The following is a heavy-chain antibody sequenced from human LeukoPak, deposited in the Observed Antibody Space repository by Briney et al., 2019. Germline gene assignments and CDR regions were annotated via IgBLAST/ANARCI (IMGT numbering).Heavy chain of an antibody. Sequence: GESLRLSCAASGFTFSSYNMNWVRQAPGKGLEWVSSISTSNSYIYYADSVKGRFTISRDNAKHSLYLQINSLRAEDTAVYYCARDASVVPPAMLPLYYYYMDVWGKGTTVTVSS. CDR3: ARDASVVPPAMLPLYYYYMDV. J-gene: IGHJ6*03. CDR1: GFTFSSYN. D-gene: IGHD2-2*01. CDR2: ISTSNSYI. V-gene: IGHV3-21*01.